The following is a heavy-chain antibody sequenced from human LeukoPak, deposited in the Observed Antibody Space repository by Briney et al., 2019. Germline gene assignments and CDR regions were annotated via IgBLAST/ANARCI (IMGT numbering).Heavy chain of an antibody. CDR3: ARGTGFPFGAFDI. D-gene: IGHD1-1*01. CDR2: IYYSGST. J-gene: IGHJ3*02. V-gene: IGHV4-59*01. CDR1: GVSISSYY. Sequence: SETLSLTCTVSGVSISSYYWSWIRQPPGKGLEWIGYIYYSGSTNYNPSLKSRVTISVDTSKNQFSLKLSSVTAADTAVYYCARGTGFPFGAFDIWGQGTMVTVSS.